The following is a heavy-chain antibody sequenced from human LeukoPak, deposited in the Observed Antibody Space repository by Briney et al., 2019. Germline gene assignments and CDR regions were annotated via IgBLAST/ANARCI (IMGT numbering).Heavy chain of an antibody. CDR2: ISSSGTAI. CDR1: GFTFSDYY. D-gene: IGHD1-26*01. V-gene: IGHV3-11*01. J-gene: IGHJ3*02. Sequence: GGSLRLSCAASGFTFSDYYMTWIRQAPGKGLEWISYISSSGTAIYQPNSLKGRFTISRDNAKNSLYLQMSSLRAEDTAVYYCARDVGATTSAVFDIWGQGTMVTVSS. CDR3: ARDVGATTSAVFDI.